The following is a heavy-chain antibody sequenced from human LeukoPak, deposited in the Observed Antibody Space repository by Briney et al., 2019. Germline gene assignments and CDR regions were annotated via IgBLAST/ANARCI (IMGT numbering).Heavy chain of an antibody. CDR3: ASQKRLTIFGVGCAAFDI. D-gene: IGHD3-3*01. CDR1: GFTFSSYA. CDR2: ISGSGSAT. V-gene: IGHV3-23*01. Sequence: GGSLRLSCAASGFTFSSYAVSWVRQAPGKGLEWVSAISGSGSATYYADSVKDRFTISRDNSKSTLYLQMDSLRAEDTALYYCASQKRLTIFGVGCAAFDIWGQGTAVYVS. J-gene: IGHJ3*02.